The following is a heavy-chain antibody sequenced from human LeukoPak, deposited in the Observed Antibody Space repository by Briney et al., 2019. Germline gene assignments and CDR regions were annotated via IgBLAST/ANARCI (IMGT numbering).Heavy chain of an antibody. CDR2: INPNSGGT. Sequence: GASVTVSCKASGYTFTGYYMHWVRQAPGQGLEWMGRINPNSGGTNYAQKFQGRVTMTRDTSISTVYMELSRLRSDDTAVYYCARAGSSGWLRDRKYFDYWGQGTRVIVSS. J-gene: IGHJ4*02. V-gene: IGHV1-2*06. CDR3: ARAGSSGWLRDRKYFDY. D-gene: IGHD6-19*01. CDR1: GYTFTGYY.